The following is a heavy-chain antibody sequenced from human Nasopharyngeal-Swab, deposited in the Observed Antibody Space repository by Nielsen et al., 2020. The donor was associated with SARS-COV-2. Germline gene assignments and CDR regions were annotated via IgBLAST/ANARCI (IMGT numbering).Heavy chain of an antibody. J-gene: IGHJ4*02. D-gene: IGHD6-6*01. CDR2: ISSSSSYI. CDR1: GFTVSSNY. Sequence: GESLKISCAASGFTVSSNYMSWVRQAPGKGLEWVSSISSSSSYIYYADSVKGRFTISRDNAKNSLYLQMNSLRAEDTAVYYCARHEYSSSSGDYWGQGTLVTVSS. V-gene: IGHV3-21*01. CDR3: ARHEYSSSSGDY.